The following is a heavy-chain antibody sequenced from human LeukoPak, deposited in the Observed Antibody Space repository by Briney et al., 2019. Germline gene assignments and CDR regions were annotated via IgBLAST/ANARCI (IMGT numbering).Heavy chain of an antibody. CDR2: ISAYNGNT. D-gene: IGHD2-21*02. V-gene: IGHV1-18*01. CDR1: GYTFTSYG. Sequence: VASVKVSCKASGYTFTSYGISWVRQAPGQGLEWMGWISAYNGNTNYAQKLQGRVTMTTDTSTSTAYMELRSLRSDDTAVYYCASFPRVCGGDCYLYAFDIWGQGTMVTVSS. CDR3: ASFPRVCGGDCYLYAFDI. J-gene: IGHJ3*02.